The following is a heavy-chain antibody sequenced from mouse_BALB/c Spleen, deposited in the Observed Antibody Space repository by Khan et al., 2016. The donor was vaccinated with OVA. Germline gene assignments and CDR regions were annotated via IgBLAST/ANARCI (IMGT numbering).Heavy chain of an antibody. V-gene: IGHV5-6*01. D-gene: IGHD4-1*01. J-gene: IGHJ3*01. CDR2: ISSGGDYT. Sequence: EVELVESGGDLMKPGGSLKLSCAASGFTFSSYSMSWVRQTPDKRLEWVASISSGGDYTYYPDSVKGRFTISRDNAKNTLDLQMSDLKSEDTAMYDCADHLTGSFAYWGQGTLVTVSA. CDR1: GFTFSSYS. CDR3: ADHLTGSFAY.